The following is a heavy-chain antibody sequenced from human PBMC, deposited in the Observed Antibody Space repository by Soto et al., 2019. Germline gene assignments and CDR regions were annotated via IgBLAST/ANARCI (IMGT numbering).Heavy chain of an antibody. CDR1: GFTFNNAW. CDR2: IKSKTDGGAI. CDR3: TTGSSGFT. V-gene: IGHV3-15*01. J-gene: IGHJ5*02. Sequence: GSLRLSCAASGFTFNNAWMSWVRQAPGKGLEWVGRIKSKTDGGAIDYAAPVKGRFTISRDDSKNMLFLQMNSLKTEDTAVYYCTTGSSGFTWGQGTLVTVSS. D-gene: IGHD6-19*01.